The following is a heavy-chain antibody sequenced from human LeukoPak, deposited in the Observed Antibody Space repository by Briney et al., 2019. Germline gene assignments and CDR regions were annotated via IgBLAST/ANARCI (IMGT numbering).Heavy chain of an antibody. CDR2: ISSSSSYI. CDR3: ARDRAAGYSSSWYTYDAFDI. V-gene: IGHV3-21*01. CDR1: GFTFSSYA. J-gene: IGHJ3*02. Sequence: GGSLRLSCAASGFTFSSYAMSWVRQAPGKGLEWVSSISSSSSYIYYADSVKGRFTISRDNAKNSLYLQMNSLRAEDTAVYYCARDRAAGYSSSWYTYDAFDIWGQGTMVTVSS. D-gene: IGHD6-13*01.